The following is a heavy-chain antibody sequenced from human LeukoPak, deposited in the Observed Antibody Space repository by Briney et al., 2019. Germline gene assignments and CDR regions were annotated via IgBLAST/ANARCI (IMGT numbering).Heavy chain of an antibody. CDR1: GFTFSSYA. V-gene: IGHV3-23*01. Sequence: GGSLRLSCAASGFTFSSYAMSWVRQAPGKGLEWVSAISGSGGSTYYADSVKGRFTISRDNSKNTLYLQMNSLRAEDTAVYYCAKPLVPHGEFEANWFDPWGQGTLVTVSS. D-gene: IGHD3-10*01. CDR2: ISGSGGST. CDR3: AKPLVPHGEFEANWFDP. J-gene: IGHJ5*02.